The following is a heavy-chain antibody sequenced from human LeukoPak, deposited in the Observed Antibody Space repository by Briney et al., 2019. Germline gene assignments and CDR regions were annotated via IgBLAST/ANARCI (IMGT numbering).Heavy chain of an antibody. Sequence: PSETLSLTCAVSGGSISSSTWWSWVRPPPGKGLEWIGEIYRTGSTNYNPSLRSRVTISVDKAKNHFSLKLSSVTAADTAVYYCAGLTENGYNAYWGQGTLVTVSS. V-gene: IGHV4-4*02. CDR2: IYRTGST. J-gene: IGHJ4*02. CDR1: GGSISSSTW. D-gene: IGHD5-24*01. CDR3: AGLTENGYNAY.